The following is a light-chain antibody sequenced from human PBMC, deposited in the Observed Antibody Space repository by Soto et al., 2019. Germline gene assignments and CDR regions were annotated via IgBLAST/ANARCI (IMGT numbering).Light chain of an antibody. CDR2: KAS. Sequence: VIWMTQSPSLLSASTGDRVTISCRMSQGISSYLAWYQQRPGKAPKLLIYKASSLESGVPSRFSGGGSGTEFTLTISSLQPDDLGTYYCQQYSSYPRTFGQGTKVDIK. V-gene: IGKV1D-8*03. CDR1: QGISSY. J-gene: IGKJ1*01. CDR3: QQYSSYPRT.